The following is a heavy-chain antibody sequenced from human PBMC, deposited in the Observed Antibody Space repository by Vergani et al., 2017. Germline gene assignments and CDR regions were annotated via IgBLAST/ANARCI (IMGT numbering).Heavy chain of an antibody. Sequence: EVQVLESGGDVVQPGGSLRLSCAATGFTSSNFAMAWVRQAPGKGLEWVSEISGNGGSTFYAASVKGRFTISRDNSKNTVYLQMNSLKAEDRATYYCAREERSNTSPFVGDWGQGTLVTV. D-gene: IGHD2/OR15-2a*01. CDR1: GFTSSNFA. CDR2: ISGNGGST. V-gene: IGHV3-23*01. CDR3: AREERSNTSPFVGD. J-gene: IGHJ4*02.